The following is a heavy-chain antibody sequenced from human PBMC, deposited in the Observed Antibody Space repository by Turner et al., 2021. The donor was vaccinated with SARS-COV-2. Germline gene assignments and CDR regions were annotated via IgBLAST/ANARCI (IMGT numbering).Heavy chain of an antibody. J-gene: IGHJ6*02. CDR3: ARLMDTAMDYYGTDV. CDR2: IYYRGSA. CDR1: GGSISSSSYD. Sequence: QLQLQESGPGLVKPSETLSLTCTVSGGSISSSSYDWGWIRQPPGKGLEWIGNIYYRGSAYYNPSLKSRVTISVDPSKNQFSLKLTSVTAADTAVYYCARLMDTAMDYYGTDVWGQGTTVTVSS. D-gene: IGHD5-18*01. V-gene: IGHV4-39*01.